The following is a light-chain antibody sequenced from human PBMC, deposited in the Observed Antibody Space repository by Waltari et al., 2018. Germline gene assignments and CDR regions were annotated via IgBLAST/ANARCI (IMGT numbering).Light chain of an antibody. CDR3: QSYDSSLTGFWV. CDR1: RSNIGAGYE. J-gene: IGLJ3*02. Sequence: QSLLTQPPSVSGAPGQRITISCTGSRSNIGAGYEVHWYQQFPGTPPKLLIFGSIKRAAGVPDRFSGSKSGTSASLAITGLQPEDEADYYCQSYDSSLTGFWVFGGGTKLTVV. V-gene: IGLV1-40*01. CDR2: GSI.